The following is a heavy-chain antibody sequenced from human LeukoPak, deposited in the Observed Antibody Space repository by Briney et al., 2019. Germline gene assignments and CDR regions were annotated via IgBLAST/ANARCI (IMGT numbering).Heavy chain of an antibody. Sequence: ASVKVSCKASGYTFTSYGISWVRQAPGQGLEWMGLINPTAGNTYYAQRFQGRVTMTRNTSTSTVYMELSSLRSEDTAVYYCARIRDGYNDAYDIWGQGTMVTVPS. CDR1: GYTFTSYG. D-gene: IGHD5-24*01. CDR3: ARIRDGYNDAYDI. V-gene: IGHV1-46*01. CDR2: INPTAGNT. J-gene: IGHJ3*02.